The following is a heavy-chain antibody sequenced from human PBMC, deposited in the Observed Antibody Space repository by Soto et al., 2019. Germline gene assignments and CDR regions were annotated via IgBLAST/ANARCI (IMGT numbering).Heavy chain of an antibody. D-gene: IGHD3-10*02. V-gene: IGHV3-23*01. J-gene: IGHJ4*02. CDR2: ISGSGGST. CDR1: GFTFSSYA. CDR3: AKSMLRLHFYPDFDY. Sequence: GGSLRLSCAASGFTFSSYAMSWVRQAPGKGLEWVSAISGSGGSTYYADSVKGRFTISRDNSKNTLYLQMNSLRAEDTAVYYCAKSMLRLHFYPDFDYWGQGTLVTVSS.